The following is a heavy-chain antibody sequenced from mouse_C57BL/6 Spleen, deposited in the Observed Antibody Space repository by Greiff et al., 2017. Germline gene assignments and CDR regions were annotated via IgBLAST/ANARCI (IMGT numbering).Heavy chain of an antibody. D-gene: IGHD1-1*01. J-gene: IGHJ4*01. CDR2: IDPSDSET. Sequence: QVHVKQSGAELVRPGSSVKLSCKASGYTFTSYWMHWVKQRPIQGLEWIGNIDPSDSETHYNQKFKDKATLTVDKSSSTAYMQLSSLTSEDSSVYYCARLLQKAMDYWGQGTSVTVSS. CDR3: ARLLQKAMDY. V-gene: IGHV1-52*01. CDR1: GYTFTSYW.